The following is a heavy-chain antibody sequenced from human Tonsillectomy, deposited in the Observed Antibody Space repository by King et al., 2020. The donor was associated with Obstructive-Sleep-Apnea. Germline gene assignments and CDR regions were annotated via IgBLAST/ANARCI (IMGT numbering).Heavy chain of an antibody. CDR1: GFSLSTSGMC. Sequence: TLKESGPALVKPTQTLTLTCTFSGFSLSTSGMCVSWIRQPPGKALEWLARIDWDDDKYYSTSLKTRLTISKDTFKNQVVLTMTNMDPVDTATYYCARTNRYGSGSYSKGGFDYWGQGTLVTVSS. D-gene: IGHD3-10*01. J-gene: IGHJ4*02. V-gene: IGHV2-70*11. CDR3: ARTNRYGSGSYSKGGFDY. CDR2: IDWDDDK.